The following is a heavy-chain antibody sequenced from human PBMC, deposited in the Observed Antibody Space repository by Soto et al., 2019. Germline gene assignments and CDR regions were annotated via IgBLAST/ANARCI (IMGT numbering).Heavy chain of an antibody. J-gene: IGHJ1*01. D-gene: IGHD5-12*01. CDR1: GFTFSSYG. Sequence: GGSLRLSCAASGFTFSSYGMHWVRQAQGKGLEWVAVISYDGSNKYYADSVKGRFTISRDNSKNTLYLQMNSLRAEDTAVYYCAKPYAGRDGYNLEEYFQHWGQGTLVTVSS. CDR2: ISYDGSNK. CDR3: AKPYAGRDGYNLEEYFQH. V-gene: IGHV3-30*18.